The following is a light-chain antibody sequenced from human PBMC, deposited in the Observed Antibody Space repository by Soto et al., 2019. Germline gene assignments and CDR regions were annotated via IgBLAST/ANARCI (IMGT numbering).Light chain of an antibody. J-gene: IGKJ4*01. CDR1: QSISNN. V-gene: IGKV3-15*01. CDR3: QQYNDWPLT. CDR2: SAS. Sequence: EIVMTQSPATLSVSPGERATLSCRASQSISNNLAWYQQKPGQAPMLLIYSASTRATGIPARFSGSASGTEFTPTISSLQSEDFAVYYCQQYNDWPLTFGGGTKVETK.